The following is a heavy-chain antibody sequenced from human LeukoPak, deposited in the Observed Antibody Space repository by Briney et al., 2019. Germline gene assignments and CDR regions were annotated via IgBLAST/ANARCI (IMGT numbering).Heavy chain of an antibody. CDR2: VSYTGRT. CDR1: GGSLSGHY. CDR3: ARSVVGSYYFDY. Sequence: PSETLSLTCTVSGGSLSGHYWSWIRQPPGKRLEWIGYVSYTGRTKYNPSLQSRVTISIDTSKSQFSLKLTSVTSADTAVYYCARSVVGSYYFDYWGQGTLVTVSS. V-gene: IGHV4-59*11. D-gene: IGHD1-26*01. J-gene: IGHJ4*02.